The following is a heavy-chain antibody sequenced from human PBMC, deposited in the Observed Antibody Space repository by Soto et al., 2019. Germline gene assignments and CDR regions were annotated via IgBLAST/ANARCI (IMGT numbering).Heavy chain of an antibody. Sequence: EVQLVESGGGLVQPGGSLRLSCAASGFTFSSHWMTWVRQAPGKGLEWVANIKQDGSEKYYVDSVKGRFTISRDNAKNSLDLQMKSLRADDTAVYYCAREEAYNNPHRFYYYVDVWGKGTTVTVSS. CDR1: GFTFSSHW. J-gene: IGHJ6*03. CDR3: AREEAYNNPHRFYYYVDV. D-gene: IGHD4-4*01. CDR2: IKQDGSEK. V-gene: IGHV3-7*01.